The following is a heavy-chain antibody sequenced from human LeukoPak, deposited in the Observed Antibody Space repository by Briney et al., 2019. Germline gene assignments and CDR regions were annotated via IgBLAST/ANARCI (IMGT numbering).Heavy chain of an antibody. CDR3: ASHPRSYDSSGYYWDY. J-gene: IGHJ4*02. V-gene: IGHV4-30-4*08. Sequence: PSETLSLTCTFSGGSTSSGDYYWSWIRQPPGKGLEWIGYIHYSGSTYYNPSLKSRVTISVDTSKNQFSLKLSSVTAADTAMYYCASHPRSYDSSGYYWDYCGQGTLVTVSS. D-gene: IGHD3-22*01. CDR2: IHYSGST. CDR1: GGSTSSGDYY.